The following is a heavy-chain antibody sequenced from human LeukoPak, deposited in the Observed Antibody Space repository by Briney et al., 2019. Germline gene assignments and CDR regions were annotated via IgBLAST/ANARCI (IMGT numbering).Heavy chain of an antibody. J-gene: IGHJ4*02. CDR1: GFTVSSNY. D-gene: IGHD3-10*01. Sequence: GGSLRLSCAASGFTVSSNYMTWVRQAPGKGLEWLSVMYSGGSTYYAASVEGRFTISRDNSKNTVYLQMNSLRAEDTAVYFCARGGPGVFAYWGQGILVTVSS. CDR3: ARGGPGVFAY. V-gene: IGHV3-53*01. CDR2: MYSGGST.